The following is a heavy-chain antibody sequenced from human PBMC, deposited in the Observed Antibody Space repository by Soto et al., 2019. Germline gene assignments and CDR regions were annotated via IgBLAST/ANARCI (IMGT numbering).Heavy chain of an antibody. J-gene: IGHJ6*04. CDR1: GYSFTSYW. CDR2: IYPGDSDT. Sequence: EVQLVQSGAEVKKPGESLKISCKGSGYSFTSYWIGWVRQMPGKGLELMGIIYPGDSDTRYSPSFQCQVTISADKSMSCASPQWSSRQASDSAMYYCAISGGGHKHQPPVYPAGMAPGGKGTTVTFSP. V-gene: IGHV5-51*03. D-gene: IGHD2-2*02. CDR3: AISGGGHKHQPPVYPAGMAP.